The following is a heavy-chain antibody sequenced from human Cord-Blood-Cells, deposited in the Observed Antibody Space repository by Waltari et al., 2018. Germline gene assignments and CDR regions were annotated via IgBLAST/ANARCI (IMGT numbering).Heavy chain of an antibody. Sequence: QVQLVQSGAEVKKPEASVKVSCKASGYTFTGYSMHWVRQAPGQGLGWRGWINPNSGGTNYAQKFQGRVTMTRDTSISTAYMELSRLRSDDTAVYYCARGPRGWYNWFDPWGQGTLVTVSS. V-gene: IGHV1-2*02. CDR1: GYTFTGYS. J-gene: IGHJ5*02. D-gene: IGHD2-8*01. CDR3: ARGPRGWYNWFDP. CDR2: INPNSGGT.